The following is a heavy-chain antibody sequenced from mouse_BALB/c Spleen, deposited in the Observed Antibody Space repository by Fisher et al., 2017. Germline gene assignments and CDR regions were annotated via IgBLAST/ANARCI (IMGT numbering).Heavy chain of an antibody. CDR3: ARATTATFMDY. J-gene: IGHJ4*01. V-gene: IGHV1-84*01. Sequence: KFKGKATLTVDTSSSTAYMQLSSLTSENSAVYFCARATTATFMDYWGQGTSVTVSS. D-gene: IGHD1-2*01.